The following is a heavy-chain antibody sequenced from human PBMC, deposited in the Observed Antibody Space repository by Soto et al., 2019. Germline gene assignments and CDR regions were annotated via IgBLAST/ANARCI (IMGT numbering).Heavy chain of an antibody. CDR3: ARDSSSPSFYYYGMDV. J-gene: IGHJ6*02. CDR2: IYPGDSDT. D-gene: IGHD6-13*01. CDR1: GYSFTSYW. V-gene: IGHV5-51*01. Sequence: PGESLKISCKGSGYSFTSYWIGWVCQMPGKGLEWMGIIYPGDSDTRYSPSFQGQVTISADKSISTAYLQWSSLKASDTAMYYCARDSSSPSFYYYGMDVWGQGTTVTVSS.